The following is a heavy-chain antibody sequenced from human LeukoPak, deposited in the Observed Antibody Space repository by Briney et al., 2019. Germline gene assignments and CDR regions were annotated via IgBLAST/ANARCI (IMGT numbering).Heavy chain of an antibody. V-gene: IGHV4-4*07. CDR1: GGSISSYY. Sequence: SETLSLTCTVSGGSISSYYWSWIRQPAGKGLEWIGRIYTSGSTNYNPSLKSRVTMSVDTSKNQFSLKLSSVTAADTAVYYCARDVGYSSSSLGTPLDYWGQGTLLTVSS. CDR2: IYTSGST. J-gene: IGHJ4*02. D-gene: IGHD6-6*01. CDR3: ARDVGYSSSSLGTPLDY.